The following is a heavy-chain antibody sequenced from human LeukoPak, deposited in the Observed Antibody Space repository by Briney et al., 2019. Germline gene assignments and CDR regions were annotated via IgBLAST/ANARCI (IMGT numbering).Heavy chain of an antibody. CDR2: IYSGGST. J-gene: IGHJ4*02. CDR1: GFTVSSHY. D-gene: IGHD3-22*01. V-gene: IGHV3-53*04. Sequence: GGSLRLSCAASGFTVSSHYMSWVRQAPGKGLEWVSVIYSGGSTYYADSVKGRFTISRHNSKNTLYLQMNSLRAEDTAVYYCVVTYYYDSSGYWEDYWGQGTLVTVSS. CDR3: VVTYYYDSSGYWEDY.